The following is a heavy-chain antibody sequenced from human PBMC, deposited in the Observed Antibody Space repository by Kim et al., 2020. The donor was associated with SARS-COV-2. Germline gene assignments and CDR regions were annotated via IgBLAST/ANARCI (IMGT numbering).Heavy chain of an antibody. CDR3: GRFLQYNWFDP. D-gene: IGHD3-3*01. Sequence: TYYDPSLKSRVTISVDTSKNQFSLKLSSVTAADTAVYYCGRFLQYNWFDPWGQGTLVTVSS. CDR2: T. V-gene: IGHV4-39*01. J-gene: IGHJ5*02.